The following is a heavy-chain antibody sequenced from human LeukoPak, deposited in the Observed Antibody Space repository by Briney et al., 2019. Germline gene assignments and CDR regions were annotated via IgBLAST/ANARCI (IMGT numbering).Heavy chain of an antibody. J-gene: IGHJ4*02. CDR1: GGSISSSDYD. Sequence: SETLSLTCTVSGGSISSSDYDWGWIRQPPGRGVEWIITIYYSGCTSYHPSLKGRVTMSVYTSKNQFSLKLSSVTAADTAVYFCARHHRSGYYEVDYWGQGTLVTVCS. CDR3: ARHHRSGYYEVDY. D-gene: IGHD6-25*01. CDR2: IYYSGCT. V-gene: IGHV4-39*01.